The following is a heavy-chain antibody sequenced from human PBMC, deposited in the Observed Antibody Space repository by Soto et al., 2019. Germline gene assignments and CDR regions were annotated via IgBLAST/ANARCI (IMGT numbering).Heavy chain of an antibody. D-gene: IGHD6-19*01. CDR3: ARDEEQWRAFDY. Sequence: PGGSLRLSCAASGFTFSSYAMHWVRQAPGKGLEWVAVISYDGSNKYYADSVKGRFTISRDNSKNTLYLQMNSLGAEDTAVYYCARDEEQWRAFDYWGQGTLVTVSS. CDR2: ISYDGSNK. V-gene: IGHV3-30-3*01. CDR1: GFTFSSYA. J-gene: IGHJ4*02.